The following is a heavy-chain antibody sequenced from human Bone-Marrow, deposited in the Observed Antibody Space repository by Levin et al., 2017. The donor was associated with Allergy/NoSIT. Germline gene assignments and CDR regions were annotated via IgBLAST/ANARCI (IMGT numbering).Heavy chain of an antibody. CDR3: AKGPVGYGTHVDY. J-gene: IGHJ4*02. D-gene: IGHD5-18*01. CDR1: GFTFSSYA. V-gene: IGHV3-23*01. CDR2: ISSSGGST. Sequence: PGESLKISCAASGFTFSSYAMHWVRQAPGKGLEWVSAISSSGGSTHYADSLKGRFTISRDNSKNTLYLQMNSLRAEDAAVYYCAKGPVGYGTHVDYWGQGTLVTVSS.